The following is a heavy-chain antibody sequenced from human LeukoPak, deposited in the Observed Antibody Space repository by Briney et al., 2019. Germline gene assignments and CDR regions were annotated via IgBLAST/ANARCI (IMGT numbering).Heavy chain of an antibody. D-gene: IGHD2-2*01. CDR3: AREYCSSTSCYVGYYFDY. Sequence: ASVKVSCKVSGYTFTGYYMHWVRQAPGQGLEWMGWINPNSGGTNYAQKFQGRVTMTRDTSISTAYMELSRLRSDDTAVYYCAREYCSSTSCYVGYYFDYWGQGTLVTVSS. J-gene: IGHJ4*02. CDR2: INPNSGGT. CDR1: GYTFTGYY. V-gene: IGHV1-2*02.